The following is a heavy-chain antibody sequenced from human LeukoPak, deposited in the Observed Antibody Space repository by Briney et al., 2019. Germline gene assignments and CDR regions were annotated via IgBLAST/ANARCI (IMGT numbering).Heavy chain of an antibody. CDR1: GCSISSYY. V-gene: IGHV4-59*08. CDR2: IYYSGST. Sequence: SETLSLTCTVSGCSISSYYWSRIRQPPGKGLEWIGHIYYSGSTNYNPSLKSRVTMSVETSKNQLSLTLSSVTAADTAVYYCARAYGSGWLIGYWGQGTLVTVS. D-gene: IGHD6-19*01. J-gene: IGHJ4*02. CDR3: ARAYGSGWLIGY.